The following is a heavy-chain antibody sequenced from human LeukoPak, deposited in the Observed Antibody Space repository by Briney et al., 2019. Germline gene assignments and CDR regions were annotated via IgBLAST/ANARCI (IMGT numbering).Heavy chain of an antibody. V-gene: IGHV4-59*01. J-gene: IGHJ3*02. CDR3: ARIYDSSGYYLIGGAFDI. Sequence: PSETLSLTCTVSGGSISSYYWSWIRQPPGKGLEWIGYIYYSGSTNYNPSLKSRVTISVDTSKNQFSLKLSSVTAADTAVCYCARIYDSSGYYLIGGAFDIWGQGTMVTVSS. D-gene: IGHD3-22*01. CDR2: IYYSGST. CDR1: GGSISSYY.